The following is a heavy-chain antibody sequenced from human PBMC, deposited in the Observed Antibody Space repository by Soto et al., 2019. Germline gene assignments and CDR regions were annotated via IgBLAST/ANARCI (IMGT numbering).Heavy chain of an antibody. CDR2: ISSSSSYI. CDR1: GFTFSSYS. V-gene: IGHV3-21*01. Sequence: GGSLRLSCAASGFTFSSYSMNWVRQAPGKGLEWVSSISSSSSYIYYADSVKGRFTISRDNAKNSLYLQMNSLRAEDTAVYYCARGLLGYCSSTSCYKWFDPWGQGTQVTVSS. D-gene: IGHD2-2*02. CDR3: ARGLLGYCSSTSCYKWFDP. J-gene: IGHJ5*02.